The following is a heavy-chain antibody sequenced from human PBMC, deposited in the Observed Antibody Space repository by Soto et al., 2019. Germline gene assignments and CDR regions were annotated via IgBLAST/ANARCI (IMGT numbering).Heavy chain of an antibody. V-gene: IGHV1-18*04. J-gene: IGHJ5*02. D-gene: IGHD3-3*01. CDR2: ISTYKGNT. CDR3: ARALTLFGVVIIPPRFDL. CDR1: GYTFNRYD. Sequence: QVQLVQSETEVRKPGASVKVSCKASGYTFNRYDINWVRQAPGQGLEWMGGISTYKGNTEYAQRHQGRVTMTTDTSTATANTQLRTIKTDDTAIYYCARALTLFGVVIIPPRFDLWGQGTLVTASS.